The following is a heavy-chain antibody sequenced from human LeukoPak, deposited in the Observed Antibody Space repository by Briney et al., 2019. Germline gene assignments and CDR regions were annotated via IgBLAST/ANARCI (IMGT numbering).Heavy chain of an antibody. CDR2: ISWNSGSI. V-gene: IGHV3-9*03. CDR1: GFTFGDYA. Sequence: GRSLRLSCAASGFTFGDYAMHWVRQAPGKGLEWVSGISWNSGSIGYADSVKGRFTISRDNAKNSLYLQMNRLRAEDMALYYCAKDRREMADDAFDIWSQGTMVTVSS. CDR3: AKDRREMADDAFDI. J-gene: IGHJ3*02. D-gene: IGHD5-24*01.